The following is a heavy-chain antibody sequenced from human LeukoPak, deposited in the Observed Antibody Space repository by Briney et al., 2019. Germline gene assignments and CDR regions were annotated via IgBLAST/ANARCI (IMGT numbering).Heavy chain of an antibody. Sequence: RRASVKVSCKASGGTFSSYAISWVRQAPGQGLEWMGGIIPIFGTANYAQKFQGRVTITADKSTSTAYMELSSLRSEDTAVYYCARVDYDNPYGMDVWGQGTTVTVSS. CDR1: GGTFSSYA. V-gene: IGHV1-69*06. CDR3: ARVDYDNPYGMDV. CDR2: IIPIFGTA. J-gene: IGHJ6*02. D-gene: IGHD3-22*01.